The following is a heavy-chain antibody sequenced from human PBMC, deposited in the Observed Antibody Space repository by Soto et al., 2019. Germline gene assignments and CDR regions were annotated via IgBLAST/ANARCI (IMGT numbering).Heavy chain of an antibody. J-gene: IGHJ6*03. Sequence: GGSLRLSCSASGFTFSDYYMSWIRQAPGKGLEWVSYISSPGSTIYYAHSVKGRFTISRDNAKNSLYLQMNSLRVEDTAVYYCATSPFFRMDVWGKGTTVTVSS. CDR3: ATSPFFRMDV. V-gene: IGHV3-11*01. CDR1: GFTFSDYY. CDR2: ISSPGSTI.